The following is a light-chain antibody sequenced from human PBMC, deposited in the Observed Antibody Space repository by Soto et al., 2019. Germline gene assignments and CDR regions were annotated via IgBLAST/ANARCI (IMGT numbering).Light chain of an antibody. CDR3: QQSYSTPHMYT. CDR2: AAS. V-gene: IGKV1-39*01. Sequence: DIQMTQSPSSLSASVGDRVTMTCRASQSISSYLNWYQQKPGKAPKLLIYAASSLQSGVPSRFSGSGSGTDFTLTISSLQPEDFATYYCQQSYSTPHMYTFGQGTKLEIK. J-gene: IGKJ2*01. CDR1: QSISSY.